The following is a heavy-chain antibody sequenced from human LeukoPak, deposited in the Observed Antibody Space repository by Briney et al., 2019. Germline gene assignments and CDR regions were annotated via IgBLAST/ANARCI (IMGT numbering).Heavy chain of an antibody. CDR2: INTNTGNP. J-gene: IGHJ4*02. Sequence: ASVKVSCKASGYTFTSYAMNWVRQAPGQGLEWMGWINTNTGNPTYAQGFTGRFVFSLDTSVSTAYLQISSLKAEDTAVYYCARSGGPGPDGGGWLPDYWGQGTLVTVSS. CDR1: GYTFTSYA. D-gene: IGHD3-22*01. V-gene: IGHV7-4-1*02. CDR3: ARSGGPGPDGGGWLPDY.